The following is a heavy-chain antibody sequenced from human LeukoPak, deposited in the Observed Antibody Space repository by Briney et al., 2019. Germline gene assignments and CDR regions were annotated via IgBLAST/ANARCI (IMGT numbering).Heavy chain of an antibody. Sequence: SETLSLTCTVSGSISGYYWSWIRQPPGKGLGWIGYIYTSGSTNYNPSLESRVTISVDTSKNQFSPDLSSVTAADTAVYYCARQKCTSTSCLTKNAFDIWGQGTMVTVSS. CDR1: GSISGYY. D-gene: IGHD2-2*01. CDR2: IYTSGST. V-gene: IGHV4-4*09. CDR3: ARQKCTSTSCLTKNAFDI. J-gene: IGHJ3*02.